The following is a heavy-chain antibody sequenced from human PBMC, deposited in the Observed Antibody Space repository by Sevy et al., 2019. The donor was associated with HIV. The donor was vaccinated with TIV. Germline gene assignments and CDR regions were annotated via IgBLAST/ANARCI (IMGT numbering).Heavy chain of an antibody. CDR2: ISGSGVST. CDR3: AKGYSGTMGPNYFYYGLDV. CDR1: GFTFTTYA. D-gene: IGHD1-26*01. V-gene: IGHV3-23*01. Sequence: GGSLRLSCAASGFTFTTYAMTWVRQAPGKGLQWVSAISGSGVSTYYANSMEGRFTMTRDNSKSTQYLKMNSLTPEDTAVYYCAKGYSGTMGPNYFYYGLDVWGQGTTVTVSS. J-gene: IGHJ6*02.